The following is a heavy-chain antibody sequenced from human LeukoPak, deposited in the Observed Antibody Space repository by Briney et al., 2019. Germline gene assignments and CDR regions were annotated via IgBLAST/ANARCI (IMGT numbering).Heavy chain of an antibody. CDR3: ARGSIVVVPAALEDFDY. Sequence: ASVKVSCKASGYTFTSYYMHWVRQAPGQGLEWMGRINPNSGGTNYAQKFQGRVTMTRDTSISTAYMELSRLRSDDTAVYYCARGSIVVVPAALEDFDYWGQGTLVTVSS. CDR1: GYTFTSYY. V-gene: IGHV1-2*06. CDR2: INPNSGGT. D-gene: IGHD2-2*01. J-gene: IGHJ4*02.